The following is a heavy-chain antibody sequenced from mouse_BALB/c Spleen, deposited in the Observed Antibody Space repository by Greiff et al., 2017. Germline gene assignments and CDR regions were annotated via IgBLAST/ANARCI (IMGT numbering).Heavy chain of an antibody. D-gene: IGHD1-1*01. J-gene: IGHJ1*01. CDR3: ARHGDYYGSSRWAGHFDV. V-gene: IGHV1-54*01. CDR2: INPGSGGT. CDR1: GYAFTNYL. Sequence: QVQLKQSGAELVRPGTSVKVSCKASGYAFTNYLIEWVKQRPGQGLEWIGVINPGSGGTNYNEKFKDKATLTADKSSSTVYMELSRLTSEDSAVYCCARHGDYYGSSRWAGHFDVWGAGTTVTVSS.